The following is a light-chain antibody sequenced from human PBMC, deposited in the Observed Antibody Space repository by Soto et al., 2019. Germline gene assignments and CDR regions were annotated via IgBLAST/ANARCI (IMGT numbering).Light chain of an antibody. CDR3: CSYAGSYPGV. Sequence: QSALTQPRSVSGSPGQSVTISCTGTSSDVGGYNYVSWYEQHPVKAPKLMIYDVTKRPSGVPDRCSGSKSGNTASLTISGLQAEDEADYYCCSYAGSYPGVFGTGTKVTVL. J-gene: IGLJ1*01. CDR1: SSDVGGYNY. CDR2: DVT. V-gene: IGLV2-11*01.